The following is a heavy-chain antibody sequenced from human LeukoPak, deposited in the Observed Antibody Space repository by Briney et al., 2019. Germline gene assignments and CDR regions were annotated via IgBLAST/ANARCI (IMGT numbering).Heavy chain of an antibody. CDR2: ISSSSSYI. Sequence: GGSLRLSCAASGFTFSSYSMNWVRQAPGKGLEWVSSISSSSSYIYYADSVKGRFTISRDNAKNPLYLQMNSLRAEDTAVYYCASSGYFNPFDYWGQGTLVTVSS. CDR3: ASSGYFNPFDY. J-gene: IGHJ4*02. V-gene: IGHV3-21*01. CDR1: GFTFSSYS. D-gene: IGHD3-22*01.